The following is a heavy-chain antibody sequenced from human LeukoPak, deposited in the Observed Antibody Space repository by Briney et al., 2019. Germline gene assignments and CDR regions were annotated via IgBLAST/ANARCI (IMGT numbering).Heavy chain of an antibody. CDR1: GYTFTSYD. J-gene: IGHJ6*02. CDR3: ARLRVAYYYDSIGYGYYYYYYGMDV. D-gene: IGHD3-22*01. Sequence: ASVKVSCKASGYTFTSYDINWVRQATGQGLEWMGWMNPNSGNTGYAQKFQGRVTMTRNTSISTAYMELSSLRSEDTAVYYCARLRVAYYYDSIGYGYYYYYYGMDVWAKGPRSPSP. V-gene: IGHV1-8*01. CDR2: MNPNSGNT.